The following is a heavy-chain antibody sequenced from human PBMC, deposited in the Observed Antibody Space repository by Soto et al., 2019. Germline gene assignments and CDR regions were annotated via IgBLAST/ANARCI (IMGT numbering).Heavy chain of an antibody. D-gene: IGHD1-1*01. Sequence: SVKVSCKASGYTFTSYVISWVRQAPGQGLEWMGGIIPIFGTANYAQKFQGRVTITADESTSTAYMELSSLRSEDTAVYYCARTTLREYYYGMDDWGQGPTVTVSS. CDR3: ARTTLREYYYGMDD. CDR1: GYTFTSYV. V-gene: IGHV1-69*13. J-gene: IGHJ6*02. CDR2: IIPIFGTA.